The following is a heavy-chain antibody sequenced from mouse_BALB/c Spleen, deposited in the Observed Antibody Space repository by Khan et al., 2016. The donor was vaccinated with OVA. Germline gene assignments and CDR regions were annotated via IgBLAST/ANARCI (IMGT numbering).Heavy chain of an antibody. CDR1: GFTFSSYS. Sequence: EVELVESGGDLVKPGGSLKLSCAASGFTFSSYSMSWVRQTPDKRLEWVASISSGGDYTYYTDSVKGQSTISRDNDKNTLYLQMSDLESEDTAIYDCAGHLSGSFDYWGQGTLVTVSA. CDR2: ISSGGDYT. J-gene: IGHJ3*01. D-gene: IGHD3-1*01. V-gene: IGHV5-6*01. CDR3: AGHLSGSFDY.